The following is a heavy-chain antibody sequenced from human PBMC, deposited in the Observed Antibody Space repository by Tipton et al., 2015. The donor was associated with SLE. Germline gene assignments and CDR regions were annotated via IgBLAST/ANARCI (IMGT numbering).Heavy chain of an antibody. Sequence: QLVQSGAEVKKPGSSVKVSCKASGGTFSSYAISWVRQAPGQGLEWMGGIIPIFGTANYAQKFQGRVTITADETTSTAYMELSSLICEARALYCCARQPRIYPDYALHIWRHGTLVTAPS. CDR2: IIPIFGTA. D-gene: IGHD1-14*01. V-gene: IGHV1-69*01. J-gene: IGHJ3*02. CDR3: ARQPRIYPDYALHI. CDR1: GGTFSSYA.